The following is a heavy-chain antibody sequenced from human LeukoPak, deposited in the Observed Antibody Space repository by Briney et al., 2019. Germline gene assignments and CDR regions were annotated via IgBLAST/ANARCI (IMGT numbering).Heavy chain of an antibody. Sequence: GGSLRLSCTASGFTFGDYAMSWVRQAPGKGLEWVGFIRSKAYGGTPEYAASVKGRFTISRDDSKSIAYLQMNSLKTEDTAVYYCTRDLYYDFWSGFDYWGQGTLVTVSS. J-gene: IGHJ4*02. CDR3: TRDLYYDFWSGFDY. D-gene: IGHD3-3*01. CDR2: IRSKAYGGTP. V-gene: IGHV3-49*04. CDR1: GFTFGDYA.